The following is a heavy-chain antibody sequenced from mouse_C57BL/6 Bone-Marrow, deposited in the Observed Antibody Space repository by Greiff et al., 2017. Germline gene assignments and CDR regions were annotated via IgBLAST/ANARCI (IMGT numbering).Heavy chain of an antibody. J-gene: IGHJ2*01. CDR3: ARQTYDEYFYY. CDR2: ISSGGSYT. Sequence: EVMLVESGGDLVKPGGSLKLSCAASGFTFSSYGMSWVRQTPDKRLEWVATISSGGSYTYYPDSVKGRFTISRDNAKNTLYLQMSSLKSEDTAMYYCARQTYDEYFYYWVQGTTRTVSS. CDR1: GFTFSSYG. V-gene: IGHV5-6*01. D-gene: IGHD2-3*01.